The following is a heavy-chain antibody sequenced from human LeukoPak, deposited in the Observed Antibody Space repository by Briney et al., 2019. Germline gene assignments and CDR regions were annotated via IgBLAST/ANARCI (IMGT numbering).Heavy chain of an antibody. D-gene: IGHD3-22*01. CDR1: GGSINRYY. CDR2: IYYSGST. CDR3: ARSEDYYDSSGHAFDF. Sequence: SEALSLTCTESGGSINRYYWCCIREPPGKGLGWVGHIYYSGSTNYNPSLKSHVTISVDTSKNQFSLKLSSVTAADTAVYYCARSEDYYDSSGHAFDFWGQGTLVTDSS. V-gene: IGHV4-59*01. J-gene: IGHJ4*02.